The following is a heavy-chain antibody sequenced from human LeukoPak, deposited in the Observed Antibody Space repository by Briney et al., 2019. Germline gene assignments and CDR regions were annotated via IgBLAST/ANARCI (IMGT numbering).Heavy chain of an antibody. CDR2: ISGSGGST. CDR3: ARAPITSPFYFDY. D-gene: IGHD2-2*01. CDR1: GFTFSSYA. V-gene: IGHV3-23*01. J-gene: IGHJ4*02. Sequence: GGSLRLSCAASGFTFSSYAMSWVRQAPGKGLEWVSAISGSGGSTYYADSVKGQFTISRDNAKNSLYLQMDSLRAEDTALYYCARAPITSPFYFDYWGQGTLVTVSS.